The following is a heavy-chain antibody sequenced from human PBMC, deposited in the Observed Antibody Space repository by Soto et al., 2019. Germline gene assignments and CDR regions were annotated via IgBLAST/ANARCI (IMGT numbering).Heavy chain of an antibody. CDR2: IYHSGST. J-gene: IGHJ4*02. D-gene: IGHD3-22*01. CDR1: GYSISSGYY. Sequence: SETLSLTCTVSGYSISSGYYWGWIRQPPGKGLEWIGSIYHSGSTYYNPSLKSRVTISVDTSKNQFSLKLSSVTAADTAVYYCAAGDYYDSSGYYFDYWGQGTLVTVSS. CDR3: AAGDYYDSSGYYFDY. V-gene: IGHV4-38-2*02.